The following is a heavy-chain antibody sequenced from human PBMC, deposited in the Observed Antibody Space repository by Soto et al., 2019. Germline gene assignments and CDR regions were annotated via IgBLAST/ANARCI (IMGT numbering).Heavy chain of an antibody. CDR3: ANNRARRDGYTLYFDC. V-gene: IGHV3-9*01. D-gene: IGHD5-12*01. J-gene: IGHJ4*01. CDR1: GFTWDDYT. Sequence: EVQLVDSGGGLVQPGMSLRLSCAASGFTWDDYTMHWVRQAPWNGLAWVSGISWNSGSIGYADSVNGRFTISRDNANNSLYLQMNSLRAYDTALYYCANNRARRDGYTLYFDCWGKGTLVTVSS. CDR2: ISWNSGSI.